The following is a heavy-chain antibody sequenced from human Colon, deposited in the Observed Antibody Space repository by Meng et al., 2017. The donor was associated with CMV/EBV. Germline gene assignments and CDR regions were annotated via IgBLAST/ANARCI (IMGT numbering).Heavy chain of an antibody. V-gene: IGHV1-18*01. CDR2: ISAENGNT. CDR3: ARAGAAVTTHFDF. D-gene: IGHD4-17*01. J-gene: IGHJ4*02. CDR1: GYTFGLVG. Sequence: KASGYTFGLVGVTGVRQSPGQGLEWVGWISAENGNTNYAKKFQGRVTLTTDTSTKTAYMDLRGLGSDDSAVYYCARAGAAVTTHFDFWGRGTLVTVSS.